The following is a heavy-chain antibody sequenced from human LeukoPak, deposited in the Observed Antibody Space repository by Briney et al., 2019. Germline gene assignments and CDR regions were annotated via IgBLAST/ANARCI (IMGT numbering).Heavy chain of an antibody. CDR1: GGSTNNYY. V-gene: IGHV4-4*07. Sequence: SETLSLTCTVSGGSTNNYYWSWIRQPAGKGLEWIGRISTSGTTNYNPSLKSRVTISVDTSKNQFSLKLSSVTAADTAVYYCARDGRSSYAFDIWGQGTMVTVSS. J-gene: IGHJ3*02. D-gene: IGHD1-26*01. CDR3: ARDGRSSYAFDI. CDR2: ISTSGTT.